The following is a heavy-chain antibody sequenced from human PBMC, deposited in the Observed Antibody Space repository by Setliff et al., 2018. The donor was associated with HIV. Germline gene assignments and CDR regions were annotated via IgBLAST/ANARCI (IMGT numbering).Heavy chain of an antibody. CDR3: ARGGQNALRYFDWLPEGEYFHH. CDR1: GYTFTGYY. J-gene: IGHJ1*01. Sequence: ASVKVSCKASGYTFTGYYIHWVRQAPGQGLEWMGWINPNSGGTNYAQKFQGRVTMTRDTSISTASMDLRSLRSDDTAFYYCARGGQNALRYFDWLPEGEYFHHWGQGTLVTVSS. V-gene: IGHV1-2*02. D-gene: IGHD3-9*01. CDR2: INPNSGGT.